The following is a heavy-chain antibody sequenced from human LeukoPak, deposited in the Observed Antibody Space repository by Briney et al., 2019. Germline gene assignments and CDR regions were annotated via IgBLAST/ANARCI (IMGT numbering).Heavy chain of an antibody. CDR3: ARLPEAFDI. Sequence: PGGSLRLSCAASGFTFSSYEMNWVRQAPGKGLEWVSYISSSGSTIYYADSVKGRFTISRDNAKNSLYLQMNSLRAEDTAVYYCARLPEAFDIWGQGTMVAVSS. CDR1: GFTFSSYE. J-gene: IGHJ3*02. V-gene: IGHV3-48*03. CDR2: ISSSGSTI.